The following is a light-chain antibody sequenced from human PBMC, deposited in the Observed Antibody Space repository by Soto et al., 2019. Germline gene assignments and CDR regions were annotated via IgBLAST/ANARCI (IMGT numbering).Light chain of an antibody. CDR3: QQYGDSPFT. CDR2: GAS. Sequence: EIVVTQSLGTLSLSTGERATLSCRASQSVISSYLAWYQQKPGQAPSLLIYGASSRATGIPDRFSGRGSGTDFTLTISRLEPEDFALYYCQQYGDSPFTFGQGTKVDIK. V-gene: IGKV3-20*01. CDR1: QSVISSY. J-gene: IGKJ1*01.